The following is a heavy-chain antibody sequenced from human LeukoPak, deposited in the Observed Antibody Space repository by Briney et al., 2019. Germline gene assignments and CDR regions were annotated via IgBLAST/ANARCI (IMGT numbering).Heavy chain of an antibody. Sequence: SQTLSLTCTVSGGSISSGNYYWSWIRQTAGEGLEWIGRIYTSGSTNYNPSLKSRVTISVDTSKNQFSLKLSSVTAADTAVYYCARVGYDYVWGSYRLLDYWGQGTLVTVSS. J-gene: IGHJ4*02. D-gene: IGHD3-16*02. CDR2: IYTSGST. V-gene: IGHV4-61*02. CDR3: ARVGYDYVWGSYRLLDY. CDR1: GGSISSGNYY.